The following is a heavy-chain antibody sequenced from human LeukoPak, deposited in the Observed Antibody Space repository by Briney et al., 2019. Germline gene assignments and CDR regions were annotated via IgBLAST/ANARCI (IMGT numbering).Heavy chain of an antibody. Sequence: SETLSLTCSVSGGSISSSNWWSWVRQPPGKGLEWIGEINHSGSTNYNPSLMSRVTVSVDKSKNHFSLELSSVTAADTAVYYCARDSCNNGSCYVDYWGQGTLVTVSS. V-gene: IGHV4-4*02. J-gene: IGHJ4*02. CDR2: INHSGST. D-gene: IGHD2-8*01. CDR3: ARDSCNNGSCYVDY. CDR1: GGSISSSNW.